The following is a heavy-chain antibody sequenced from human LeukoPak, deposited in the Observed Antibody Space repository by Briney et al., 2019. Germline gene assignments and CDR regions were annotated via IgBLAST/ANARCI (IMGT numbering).Heavy chain of an antibody. CDR3: ARVPRAYYYDSSGYYDAFDI. Sequence: PSETLSLTCAVYGGSFSGYYWSWIRQPPGKGLEWIGEINHSGSTNYNPSLKSRVTISVDTSKNQFSLKLSSVTAADTAVYYCARVPRAYYYDSSGYYDAFDIWGQGTMVTVSS. CDR1: GGSFSGYY. J-gene: IGHJ3*02. D-gene: IGHD3-22*01. CDR2: INHSGST. V-gene: IGHV4-34*01.